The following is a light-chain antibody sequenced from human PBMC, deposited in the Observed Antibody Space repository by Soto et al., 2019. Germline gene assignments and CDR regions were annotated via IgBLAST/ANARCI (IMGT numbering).Light chain of an antibody. CDR2: EVN. V-gene: IGLV2-18*02. Sequence: QSALTQPPSVSGSPGQSVTISCTGTSSDVGSYTRVSWYQQPPGTAPKLMIYEVNNRPSGVPDRFSGSKSGNMASLTISGLQAEDEADYYCSSYTSNSTYVFGPGTKVTVL. CDR1: SSDVGSYTR. J-gene: IGLJ1*01. CDR3: SSYTSNSTYV.